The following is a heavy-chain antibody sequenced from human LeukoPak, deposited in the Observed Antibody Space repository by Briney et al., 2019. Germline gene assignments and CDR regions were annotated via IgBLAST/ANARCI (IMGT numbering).Heavy chain of an antibody. CDR3: AREGIGGGLLKGYCSGGSCYGY. J-gene: IGHJ4*02. CDR2: INPNSGGT. V-gene: IGHV1-2*02. CDR1: GYTFTGYY. Sequence: ASVKVSCKASGYTFTGYYMHWVRQAPGQGLEWMGWINPNSGGTNYAQKFQGRVTMTRDTSISTAYMELSRLRSDDTAVYYCAREGIGGGLLKGYCSGGSCYGYWGQRTLVTVSS. D-gene: IGHD2-15*01.